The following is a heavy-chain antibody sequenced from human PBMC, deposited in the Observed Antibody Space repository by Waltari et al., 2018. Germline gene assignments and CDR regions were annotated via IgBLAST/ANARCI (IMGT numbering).Heavy chain of an antibody. CDR2: VNPNSGGT. CDR3: ARVPLPGSSSWYS. V-gene: IGHV1-2*02. D-gene: IGHD6-13*01. CDR1: GSTFTGDY. J-gene: IGHJ4*02. Sequence: QVQLVQSGAEVKKPGASVKVSCKAPGSTFTGDYIHWVRRAPGQGLEWMGWVNPNSGGTINAQKFKARVTMTRDTSISTAYMELSRLRSDDTAVYYCARVPLPGSSSWYSWGQGTLVTVSS.